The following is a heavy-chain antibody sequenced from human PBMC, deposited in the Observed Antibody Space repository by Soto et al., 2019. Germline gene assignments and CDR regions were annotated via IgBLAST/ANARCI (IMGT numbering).Heavy chain of an antibody. CDR1: GGTFTNYA. J-gene: IGHJ6*02. CDR2: SLPVLGTT. V-gene: IGHV1-69*13. CDR3: ARRSTYGSGSYEFIPHSHYDYGLDV. Sequence: SVKVSCKASGGTFTNYAFSWVRQAPGQGFEWMGGSLPVLGTTNYAQRSQGRVTITADEPTSTAYMELSNQTSEDTAVYYCARRSTYGSGSYEFIPHSHYDYGLDVWGQGTAVTVSS. D-gene: IGHD3-10*01.